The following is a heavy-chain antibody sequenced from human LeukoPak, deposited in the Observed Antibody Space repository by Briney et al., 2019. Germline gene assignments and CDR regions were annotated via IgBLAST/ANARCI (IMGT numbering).Heavy chain of an antibody. J-gene: IGHJ5*02. CDR3: AREGYCSSTSCHLVPRGNWFDP. Sequence: GASVKVSCKASGYTFTSYGISWVRQAPGQGLEWMGWISAYNGNTNYAQKLQGRVTMTTDKSTSTAYMELSSLRSEDTAVYYCAREGYCSSTSCHLVPRGNWFDPWGQGTLVTVSS. CDR1: GYTFTSYG. D-gene: IGHD2-2*01. V-gene: IGHV1-18*01. CDR2: ISAYNGNT.